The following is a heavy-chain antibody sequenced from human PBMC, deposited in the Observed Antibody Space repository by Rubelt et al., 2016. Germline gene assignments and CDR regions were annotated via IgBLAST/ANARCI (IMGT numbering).Heavy chain of an antibody. Sequence: VQLQESGPGLVKPSETLSLTCTVSGGSISSYYWSWIRQPPGKGLEWIGRIHTSGGTNYNPSLKSRVTMSVDTSKNQFSLKLSSVTAADTAVYYCARETQPTVTTRGEVDYWGQGTLVTVSS. CDR3: ARETQPTVTTRGEVDY. V-gene: IGHV4-4*07. J-gene: IGHJ4*02. CDR1: GGSISSYY. CDR2: IHTSGGT. D-gene: IGHD4-17*01.